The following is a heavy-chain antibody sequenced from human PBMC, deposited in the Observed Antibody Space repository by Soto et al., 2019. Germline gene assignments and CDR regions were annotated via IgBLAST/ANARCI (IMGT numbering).Heavy chain of an antibody. Sequence: QVQLVESGGGVVQPGRSLRLSCAASGFTFSSYAMHWVRQAPGKGLEWVAVISYDGSNKYYADSVKGRFTISRDNSKNTVYLQMNSLRAEDTAVYYCARDLESGWYDYWGQGTLVNVSS. CDR1: GFTFSSYA. J-gene: IGHJ4*02. D-gene: IGHD6-19*01. V-gene: IGHV3-30-3*01. CDR2: ISYDGSNK. CDR3: ARDLESGWYDY.